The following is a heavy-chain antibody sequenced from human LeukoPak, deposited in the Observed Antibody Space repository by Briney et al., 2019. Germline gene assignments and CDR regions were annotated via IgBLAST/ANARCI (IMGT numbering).Heavy chain of an antibody. CDR2: ISWDGGST. D-gene: IGHD3-3*01. CDR3: ARYYDFWSGYSDLFDY. CDR1: GFTFDDYA. Sequence: GGSLRLSCAASGFTFDDYAMHWVRQAPGKGLEWVSLISWDGGSTYYADSVKGRFTISRDNAKNSLYLQMNSLRAEDTAVYYCARYYDFWSGYSDLFDYWGQGTLVTVSS. J-gene: IGHJ4*02. V-gene: IGHV3-43D*03.